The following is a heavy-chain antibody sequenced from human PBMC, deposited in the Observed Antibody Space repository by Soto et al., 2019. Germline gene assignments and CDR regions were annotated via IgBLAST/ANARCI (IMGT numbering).Heavy chain of an antibody. CDR3: ARYVQLWPTNWLDP. J-gene: IGHJ5*02. V-gene: IGHV4-61*01. D-gene: IGHD1-1*01. CDR2: IYYSGST. CDR1: GGSVSSASYY. Sequence: QVQLQESGPGLVKPSETLSLTCSVSGGSVSSASYYWYWIRQPPGKRLEWIGYIYYSGSTNYNPSLKSRVTISVDTSKNQFSLKLSSVTAADTAVYFCARYVQLWPTNWLDPWGQGALVTVSS.